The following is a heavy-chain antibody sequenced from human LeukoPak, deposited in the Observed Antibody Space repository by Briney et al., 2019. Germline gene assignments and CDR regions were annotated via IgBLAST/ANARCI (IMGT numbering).Heavy chain of an antibody. Sequence: SVKVSCKASGGTLTSYATSWVRQAPGQGLEWMGRIIPIFGTLKYAQKFQGRVTITTDESTSTVYMELSSLRSEDTAVYYCARSNFVYSDYVQYWYFDLWGRGTLVTVSS. CDR2: IIPIFGTL. CDR1: GGTLTSYA. CDR3: ARSNFVYSDYVQYWYFDL. V-gene: IGHV1-69*05. J-gene: IGHJ2*01. D-gene: IGHD4-11*01.